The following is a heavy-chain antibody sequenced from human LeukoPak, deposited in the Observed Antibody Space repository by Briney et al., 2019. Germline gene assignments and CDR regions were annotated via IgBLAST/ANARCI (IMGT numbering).Heavy chain of an antibody. CDR1: GYTFTGYY. CDR3: AGRSYSSSWYYYYGMDV. Sequence: GASVKVSCKASGYTFTGYYMHWVRQAPGQGLEWMGWTNPNSGGTNYAQKFQGRVTMTRDTSISTAYMELSGLRSDDTAVYYCAGRSYSSSWYYYYGMDVWGQGTTVTVSS. CDR2: TNPNSGGT. D-gene: IGHD6-13*01. V-gene: IGHV1-2*02. J-gene: IGHJ6*02.